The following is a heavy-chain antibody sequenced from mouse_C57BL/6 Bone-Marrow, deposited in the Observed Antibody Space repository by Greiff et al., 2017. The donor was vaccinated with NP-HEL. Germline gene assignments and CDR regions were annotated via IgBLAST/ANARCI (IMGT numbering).Heavy chain of an antibody. CDR2: IDPSDSYT. V-gene: IGHV1-59*01. D-gene: IGHD1-1*01. CDR3: ARSVDYYGSSLFAY. CDR1: GYTFTSYW. J-gene: IGHJ3*01. Sequence: QVQLQQPGAELVRPGTSVKLSCKASGYTFTSYWMHWVKQRPGQGLEWIGVIDPSDSYTNYNQKFKGKATLTVDTSSSTAYMQLSSLTSEDSAVYYCARSVDYYGSSLFAYWGQGTLVTVSA.